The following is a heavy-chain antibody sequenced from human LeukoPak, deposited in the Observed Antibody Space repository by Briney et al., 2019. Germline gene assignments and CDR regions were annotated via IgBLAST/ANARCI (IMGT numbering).Heavy chain of an antibody. V-gene: IGHV3-23*01. CDR2: ISGSGGST. CDR1: GFTFSSYA. D-gene: IGHD3-16*02. J-gene: IGHJ6*02. Sequence: PGGSLRLSCAASGFTFSSYAMSWVRQAPGKGLEWVSAISGSGGSTYYADSVKGRFTISRDNSKNTLYPQMNSLRAEDTAVYYCAKDLRDYVWGSYRAYGMDVWGQGTTVTVSS. CDR3: AKDLRDYVWGSYRAYGMDV.